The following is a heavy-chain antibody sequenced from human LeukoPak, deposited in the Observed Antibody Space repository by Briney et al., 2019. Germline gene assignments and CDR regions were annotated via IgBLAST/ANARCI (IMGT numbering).Heavy chain of an antibody. V-gene: IGHV1-2*02. J-gene: IGHJ4*02. CDR1: GYTFTGYY. CDR2: INPNSGGT. Sequence: ASVKVSCKASGYTFTGYYMQWVRQAPGQGLEWMGWINPNSGGTNYAQKFQGRVTMTRDTSISTAYMELSRLRSDDTAVYYCARGNYDFWSGYRFDYWGQGTLVTVSS. D-gene: IGHD3-3*01. CDR3: ARGNYDFWSGYRFDY.